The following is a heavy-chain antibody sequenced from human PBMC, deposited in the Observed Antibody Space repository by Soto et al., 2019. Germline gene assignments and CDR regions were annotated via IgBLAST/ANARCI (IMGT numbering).Heavy chain of an antibody. CDR3: ARVPFVGYFDWLDP. J-gene: IGHJ5*02. CDR1: GASIRCYY. CDR2: MHHTQGT. D-gene: IGHD3-9*01. Sequence: ETLSLSCSVSGASIRCYYWTSIRQPPGGGLEWIGYMHHTQGTNDNPSLRGRVHMSIDTSMNQFSLRLTSVTAADTAVYYCARVPFVGYFDWLDPWGHGTLVTVSS. V-gene: IGHV4-59*01.